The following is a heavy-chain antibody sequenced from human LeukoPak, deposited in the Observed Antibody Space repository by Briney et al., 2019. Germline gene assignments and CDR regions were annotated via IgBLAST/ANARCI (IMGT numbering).Heavy chain of an antibody. CDR1: GFTFSDYY. Sequence: PGGSLRLSCAVSGFTFSDYYMSWIRQAPGKGLEWVSYISSGGSTISHADSVKGRFTISRDNAENSLYLQMNSLRAEDTAVYYCARDGPLQDAFDIWGQGTMVTVSS. CDR3: ARDGPLQDAFDI. J-gene: IGHJ3*02. V-gene: IGHV3-11*04. CDR2: ISSGGSTI. D-gene: IGHD4-11*01.